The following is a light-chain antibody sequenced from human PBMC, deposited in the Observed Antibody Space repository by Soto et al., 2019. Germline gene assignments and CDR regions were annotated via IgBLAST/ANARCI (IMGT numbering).Light chain of an antibody. Sequence: EIVMTQSPATLSVSPGESATLSCRASQSVSSNLAWYQQKPGQAPGLLIYGASTRATGIPARFSGSGSGTEFTLTISSQPSEDLAVYYCQHYTNWPLTFGGGTKVEIK. CDR2: GAS. CDR3: QHYTNWPLT. V-gene: IGKV3-15*01. CDR1: QSVSSN. J-gene: IGKJ4*01.